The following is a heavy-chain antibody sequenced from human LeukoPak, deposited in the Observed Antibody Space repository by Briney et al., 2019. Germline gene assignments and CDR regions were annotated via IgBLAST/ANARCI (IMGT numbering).Heavy chain of an antibody. CDR2: ISSISSTM. Sequence: TGGTLRLSCAASGFTFSSYSMNWVRPAPGQGLEWGSYISSISSTMYYADSVKGRFTVSRDNAKNSLYLQMNSLRDEDTAVYYCAREYYGSGSNFDYWGQGTLVTVSS. CDR3: AREYYGSGSNFDY. D-gene: IGHD3-10*01. CDR1: GFTFSSYS. V-gene: IGHV3-48*02. J-gene: IGHJ4*02.